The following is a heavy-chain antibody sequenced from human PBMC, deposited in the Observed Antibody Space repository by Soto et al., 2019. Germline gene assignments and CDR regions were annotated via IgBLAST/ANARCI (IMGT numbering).Heavy chain of an antibody. CDR3: ARDEAAAGWFDP. D-gene: IGHD6-13*01. Sequence: SETLSLTCTVSGGSISSGDYYWSWIRQPPGKGLEWIGYIYYSGSTYYNPSLKSRVTISVETSRNQFSLKLSSVTAADTAVYYCARDEAAAGWFDPWGQGTLVTVSS. V-gene: IGHV4-30-4*01. J-gene: IGHJ5*02. CDR2: IYYSGST. CDR1: GGSISSGDYY.